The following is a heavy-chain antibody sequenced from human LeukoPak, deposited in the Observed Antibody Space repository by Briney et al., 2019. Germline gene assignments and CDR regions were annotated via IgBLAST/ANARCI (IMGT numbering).Heavy chain of an antibody. V-gene: IGHV1-46*01. CDR3: ARGSRITIFGVVYLNWFDP. D-gene: IGHD3-3*01. CDR1: GYTFTSYY. Sequence: ASVKVSCKASGYTFTSYYMHWVRQAPGQGLEWMGIINPSGGSTSYAQKFQGRVTMTRDTSTSTVYMELSSLRSEDTAVYYRARGSRITIFGVVYLNWFDPWGQGTLVTVSS. J-gene: IGHJ5*02. CDR2: INPSGGST.